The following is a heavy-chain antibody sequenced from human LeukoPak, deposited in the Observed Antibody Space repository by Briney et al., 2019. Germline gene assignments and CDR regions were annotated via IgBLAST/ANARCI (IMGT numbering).Heavy chain of an antibody. CDR3: AMDAPTYSYGDQQDY. Sequence: PGGSLRLSCAASRFTFSLYAMSWVRQAPGKGLEWVSAISGRGDSTYYTDSVKGRFTISRDNSKNALYLQMNSLRAEDTAVYYCAMDAPTYSYGDQQDYWGQGTLVTVSS. J-gene: IGHJ4*02. CDR1: RFTFSLYA. D-gene: IGHD5-18*01. V-gene: IGHV3-23*01. CDR2: ISGRGDST.